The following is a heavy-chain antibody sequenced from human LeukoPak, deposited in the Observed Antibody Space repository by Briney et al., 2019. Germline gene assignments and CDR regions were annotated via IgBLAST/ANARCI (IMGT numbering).Heavy chain of an antibody. CDR1: GYSISSGYY. CDR2: IYHSGST. J-gene: IGHJ3*02. Sequence: PSETLSLTCTVSGYSISSGYYWGWIRQPPGKGLEWIGSIYHSGSTYYNPSLKSRVTISVDTSKNQFSLKLSSVTAADTAVYYCARDKSRTYGSADAFDIWGQGTMVTVSS. CDR3: ARDKSRTYGSADAFDI. V-gene: IGHV4-38-2*02. D-gene: IGHD3-10*01.